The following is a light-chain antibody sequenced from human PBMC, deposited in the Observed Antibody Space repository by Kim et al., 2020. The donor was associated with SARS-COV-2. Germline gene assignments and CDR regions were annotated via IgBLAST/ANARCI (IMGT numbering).Light chain of an antibody. Sequence: ASISCRSNQSLIYSNGYKYLDSYLQKPGPAPQLLIYLGSNRASGVTDRFSGSRAGTDFTLKISRVEAEDVRIYYCMQPLQAPHSLGQGTKLEI. CDR3: MQPLQAPHS. J-gene: IGKJ2*03. CDR2: LGS. V-gene: IGKV2-28*01. CDR1: QSLIYSNGYKY.